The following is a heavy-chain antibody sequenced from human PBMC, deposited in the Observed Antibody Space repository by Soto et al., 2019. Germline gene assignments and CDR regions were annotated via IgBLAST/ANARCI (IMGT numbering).Heavy chain of an antibody. CDR2: MNPNSGNT. CDR3: ARWAGMVYAFWFDP. V-gene: IGHV1-8*01. D-gene: IGHD2-8*01. Sequence: GASVKVSCKASGYTFTSYDINWVRQATGQGLEWMGWMNPNSGNTGYAQKFQGRVTMTRNTSISTAYMELSSLRSEDTAVYYCARWAGMVYAFWFDPWGQGTLVTVSS. J-gene: IGHJ5*02. CDR1: GYTFTSYD.